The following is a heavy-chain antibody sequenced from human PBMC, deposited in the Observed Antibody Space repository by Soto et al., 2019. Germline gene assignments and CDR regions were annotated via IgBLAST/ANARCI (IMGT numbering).Heavy chain of an antibody. V-gene: IGHV3-48*01. Sequence: GGSLRLSCAASGFTFYNYHMNWVRQAPGKGLEWLSYISDSSNRIYYADSVEGRFTISRDNAKNSLYLQMNSLRAEDTAVYYCARYYYESGSAFDYWGQGTLVTVSS. D-gene: IGHD3-10*01. J-gene: IGHJ4*02. CDR3: ARYYYESGSAFDY. CDR1: GFTFYNYH. CDR2: ISDSSNRI.